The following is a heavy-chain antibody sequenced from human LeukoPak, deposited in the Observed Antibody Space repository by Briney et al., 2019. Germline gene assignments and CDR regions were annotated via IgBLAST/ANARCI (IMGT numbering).Heavy chain of an antibody. CDR2: ISAYNGNT. D-gene: IGHD2-2*01. J-gene: IGHJ6*02. CDR3: AKDRNVVVPAANYYDYGMDV. CDR1: GYTFTSYG. V-gene: IGHV1-18*01. Sequence: GASVKVSCKASGYTFTSYGISWVRQAPGQGLEWMGWISAYNGNTNYAQKLQGRVTMTTDTSTSTAYMELRSLRSDDTAVYYCAKDRNVVVPAANYYDYGMDVWGQGTTVTVSS.